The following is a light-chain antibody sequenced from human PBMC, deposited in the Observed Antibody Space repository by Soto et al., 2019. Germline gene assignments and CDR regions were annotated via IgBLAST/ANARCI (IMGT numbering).Light chain of an antibody. CDR3: SSYTSSSTVV. Sequence: QSALTQPASVSGSPGQSITISCTGTSSDVGGYNYVSWYQQHPGKAPKLMIYDVSNRPSGVSNRFSRSKSGNTASLTISGLQAEDEAAYYCSSYTSSSTVVFGGGTKLTVL. J-gene: IGLJ2*01. CDR2: DVS. V-gene: IGLV2-14*01. CDR1: SSDVGGYNY.